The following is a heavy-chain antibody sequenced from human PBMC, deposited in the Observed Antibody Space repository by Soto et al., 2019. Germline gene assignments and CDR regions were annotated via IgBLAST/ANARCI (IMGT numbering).Heavy chain of an antibody. Sequence: QVQLQESGPGLVKPSQTLSLTCTVSGGSISSGGYYWSWIRQHPGKGLEWIGYIYYSGSTYYNPSLKSRVTISVDTSKNQFSLKLSSVTAADTAVYYCARAGLSYIAAQGGALDHWGQGTLVTVSS. CDR3: ARAGLSYIAAQGGALDH. V-gene: IGHV4-31*03. D-gene: IGHD6-13*01. CDR1: GGSISSGGYY. J-gene: IGHJ5*02. CDR2: IYYSGST.